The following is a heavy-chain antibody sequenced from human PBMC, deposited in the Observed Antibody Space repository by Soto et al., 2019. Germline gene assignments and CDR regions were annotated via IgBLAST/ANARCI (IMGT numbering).Heavy chain of an antibody. Sequence: QVQLQESGPGLVKPSQTLSLTCTVSGYSISSGGYYWSWIRQHPGKGLEWIGYIDYSGSTYYNPSLKSRVTMLLDTSKNQFSLNLSSVTAADAAMFYCARIAKQGARLDFWGQGTLVTVSS. V-gene: IGHV4-31*03. J-gene: IGHJ4*02. CDR3: ARIAKQGARLDF. CDR2: IDYSGST. CDR1: GYSISSGGYY. D-gene: IGHD1-26*01.